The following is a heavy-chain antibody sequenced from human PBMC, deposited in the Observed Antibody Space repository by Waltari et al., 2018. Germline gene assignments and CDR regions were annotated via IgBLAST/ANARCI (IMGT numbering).Heavy chain of an antibody. V-gene: IGHV4-34*01. D-gene: IGHD3-22*01. CDR1: GGPFSGYY. CDR2: IDHRGNT. J-gene: IGHJ4*02. CDR3: ARELRRRYYDSSGYAAHFDY. Sequence: QLQLQESGPGLVKPSETLSLTCTVSGGPFSGYYWSWIRQPPGKGLEWIGEIDHRGNTNYNPSLKSRVTLSVDTSKNQVSLRLSSVTAADTAVYYCARELRRRYYDSSGYAAHFDYWGQGTLVTVSS.